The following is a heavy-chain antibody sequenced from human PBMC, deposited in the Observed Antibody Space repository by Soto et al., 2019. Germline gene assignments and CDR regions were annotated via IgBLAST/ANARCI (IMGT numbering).Heavy chain of an antibody. Sequence: QVQLVQSGAEVKKPGSSVKVSCKASGGNFSKSAFSWVRQAPGQGLEWMGGIIPLFDEADYAKRFQGRVRITADESTTTADAGLSSLRSDDPAIYYWGRGWPGGRMIVADSDKYGMDVWGQGTRVTVSS. CDR1: GGNFSKSA. J-gene: IGHJ6*02. D-gene: IGHD3-22*01. V-gene: IGHV1-69*01. CDR2: IIPLFDEA. CDR3: GRGWPGGRMIVADSDKYGMDV.